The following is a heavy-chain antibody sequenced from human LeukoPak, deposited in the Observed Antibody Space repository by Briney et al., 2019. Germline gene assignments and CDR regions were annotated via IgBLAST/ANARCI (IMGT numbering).Heavy chain of an antibody. V-gene: IGHV4-39*01. D-gene: IGHD6-19*01. CDR1: GGSISSSGYY. CDR3: ARQAYSSGWYVSDY. Sequence: SETLSLTCTVSGGSISSSGYYWGWIRQPPGKGLEWIGSIYYSGSTYYNPSLKGRVTISIDTSSNQFSKDQFSLKLSSVTAADTAVYYCARQAYSSGWYVSDYWGQGTLVTVSS. J-gene: IGHJ4*02. CDR2: IYYSGST.